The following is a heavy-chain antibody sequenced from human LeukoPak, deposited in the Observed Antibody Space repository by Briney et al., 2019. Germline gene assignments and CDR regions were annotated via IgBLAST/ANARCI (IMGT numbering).Heavy chain of an antibody. J-gene: IGHJ4*02. CDR1: GVSISSYW. Sequence: SETLSLTCTVSGVSISSYWWTRIRQPAGKGLEWIGRIYTSGSTNYNPSLESRVTMSVDTSKNQFSLKLSSVTAADTALYYCARETGSGSYDYCGQGTLVTVSS. D-gene: IGHD3-10*01. CDR2: IYTSGST. V-gene: IGHV4-4*07. CDR3: ARETGSGSYDY.